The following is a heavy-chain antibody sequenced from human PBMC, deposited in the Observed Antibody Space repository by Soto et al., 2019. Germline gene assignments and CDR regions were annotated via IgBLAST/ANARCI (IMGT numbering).Heavy chain of an antibody. CDR1: GGSISSSTYY. V-gene: IGHV4-39*01. J-gene: IGHJ5*02. CDR3: ARLGTGGGWFDP. Sequence: QLQLQESGPGLVKPSETLSLTCTVSGGSISSSTYYWGWIRQPPGKGLEWIGYIYYTGNTYYNPSLKSRVTISVDTSKNQFALKLTSVTAADTAVYYCARLGTGGGWFDPWGQGTLVTVSS. CDR2: IYYTGNT. D-gene: IGHD7-27*01.